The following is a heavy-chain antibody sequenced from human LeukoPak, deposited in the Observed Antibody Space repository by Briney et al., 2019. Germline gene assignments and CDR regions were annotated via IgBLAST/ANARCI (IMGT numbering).Heavy chain of an antibody. CDR1: GFTFSSYA. V-gene: IGHV3-23*03. CDR3: AKGSKQVLFTRNHYMDV. Sequence: GGSLRLSCAASGFTFSSYAMSWVRQAPGKGLEWVSVIYSGGSTYYADSVKGRFTISRDNSKNTLYLQMNSLRGEDTAVYYCAKGSKQVLFTRNHYMDVWGKGTTVTSSS. D-gene: IGHD5/OR15-5a*01. CDR2: IYSGGST. J-gene: IGHJ6*03.